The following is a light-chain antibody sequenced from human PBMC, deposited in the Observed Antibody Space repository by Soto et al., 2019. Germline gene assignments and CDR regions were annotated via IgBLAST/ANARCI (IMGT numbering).Light chain of an antibody. V-gene: IGKV3-11*01. Sequence: EIVLTQSPATLSLSPGERATLSCRASQSVSSYLAWYQQKPGQAPRLLIYDASNRATGIPARFSGSGSGTDFTLTISSLEPEDFAVYYCQQRKGFTFGPGTKLDIK. CDR1: QSVSSY. CDR3: QQRKGFT. CDR2: DAS. J-gene: IGKJ3*01.